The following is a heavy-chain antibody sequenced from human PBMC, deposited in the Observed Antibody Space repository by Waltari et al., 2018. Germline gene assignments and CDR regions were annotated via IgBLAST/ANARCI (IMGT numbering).Heavy chain of an antibody. Sequence: QVQLQESGPGLVKPSETLSLTCTVSGGSISSHYWSWIRQPPGKGLEWIGYIYYSGGTNYNPSLKSRVTISVDTSKNQFSLKLSSVTAADTAVYYCARDRYYDSSGYPLTGPPGAFDIWGQGTMVTVSS. CDR3: ARDRYYDSSGYPLTGPPGAFDI. D-gene: IGHD3-22*01. J-gene: IGHJ3*02. V-gene: IGHV4-59*11. CDR2: IYYSGGT. CDR1: GGSISSHY.